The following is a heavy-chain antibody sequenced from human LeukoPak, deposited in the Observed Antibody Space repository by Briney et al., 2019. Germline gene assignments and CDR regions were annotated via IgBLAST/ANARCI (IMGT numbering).Heavy chain of an antibody. V-gene: IGHV3-23*01. Sequence: PGGSLRLSCAASGFTVSSNFMSWVRQAPGKGLEWVSSIITTGGVTDYADSVKGRFTISRDNSRNTLYMQMNSLRAEGTAVYYCAKTSRRLCSSSSCYTLDSWGQGALVTVSS. CDR2: IITTGGVT. CDR1: GFTVSSNF. J-gene: IGHJ4*02. D-gene: IGHD2-2*02. CDR3: AKTSRRLCSSSSCYTLDS.